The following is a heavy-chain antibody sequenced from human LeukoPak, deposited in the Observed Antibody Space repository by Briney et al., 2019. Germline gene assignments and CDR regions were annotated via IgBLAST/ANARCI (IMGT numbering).Heavy chain of an antibody. CDR3: ARLTLNHYGDPYYYYMDV. Sequence: ASVKVSCKASGYTFTSYGISWVRQAPGQGLEWMGWISAYNGNTNYAQKLQGRVTMTTDTSTSTAYMELRSLRSDDTAVYYCARLTLNHYGDPYYYYMDVWGKGTTVTVSS. J-gene: IGHJ6*03. V-gene: IGHV1-18*01. D-gene: IGHD4-17*01. CDR1: GYTFTSYG. CDR2: ISAYNGNT.